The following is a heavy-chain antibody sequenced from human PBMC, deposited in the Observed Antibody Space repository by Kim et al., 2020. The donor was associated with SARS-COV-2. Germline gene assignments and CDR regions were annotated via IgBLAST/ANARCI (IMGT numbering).Heavy chain of an antibody. CDR3: ARKGYCSGGSCYDGPCYCYYGMDV. Sequence: GGSLRLSCAASGFTFSSYWMHWVRQAPGKGLVWVSRINSDGSSTSYADSVKGRFTISRDNAKNTLYLQMNSLRAEDTAVYYCARKGYCSGGSCYDGPCYCYYGMDVWGQGTTVTVSS. CDR2: INSDGSST. D-gene: IGHD2-15*01. V-gene: IGHV3-74*01. CDR1: GFTFSSYW. J-gene: IGHJ6*02.